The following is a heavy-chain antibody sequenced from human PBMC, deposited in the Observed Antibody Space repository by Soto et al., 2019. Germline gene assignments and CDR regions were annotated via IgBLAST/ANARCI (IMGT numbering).Heavy chain of an antibody. CDR1: GYTFTSYG. Sequence: GASVKVSCKASGYTFTSYGISWVRQAPGQGLEWMGWISAYNGNTNYAQKLQGRVTMTTDTSTSTAYMELRSLRSDDTAVYYCARDRWELLLRPGAFDIWGQGTMVTVSS. V-gene: IGHV1-18*01. J-gene: IGHJ3*02. CDR2: ISAYNGNT. CDR3: ARDRWELLLRPGAFDI. D-gene: IGHD1-26*01.